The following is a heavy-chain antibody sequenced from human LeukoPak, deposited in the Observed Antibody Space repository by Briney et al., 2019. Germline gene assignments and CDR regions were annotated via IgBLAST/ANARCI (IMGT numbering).Heavy chain of an antibody. CDR3: ARLRAGYCSSTSCYVESWFDP. D-gene: IGHD2-2*01. CDR1: GGSISSYY. J-gene: IGHJ5*02. V-gene: IGHV4-59*01. CDR2: IYYSGST. Sequence: SETLSLTCTVSGGSISSYYWSWTRQPPGKGLEWLGYIYYSGSTNYNPSLKSRVTISVDTSKNQFSLKLSSVTAADTAVYYCARLRAGYCSSTSCYVESWFDPWGQGTLVTVSS.